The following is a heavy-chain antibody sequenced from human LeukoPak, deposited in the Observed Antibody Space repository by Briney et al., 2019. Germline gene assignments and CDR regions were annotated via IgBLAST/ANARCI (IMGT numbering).Heavy chain of an antibody. V-gene: IGHV4-39*07. D-gene: IGHD6-6*01. CDR2: IYYSGAT. CDR3: ARRRLGSSSGRAFDY. Sequence: SETLSLTCTVSGGSILSSSYFWGWIRQPPGKGLEWIGSIYYSGATNYNPSLKSRVTISVDTSKNQFSLKLSSVTAADTAVYYCARRRLGSSSGRAFDYWGQGTLVTVSS. J-gene: IGHJ4*02. CDR1: GGSILSSSYF.